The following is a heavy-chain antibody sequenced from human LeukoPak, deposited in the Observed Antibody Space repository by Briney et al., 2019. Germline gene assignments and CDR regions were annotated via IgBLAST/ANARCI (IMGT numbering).Heavy chain of an antibody. CDR2: ISSDGSTT. CDR1: GFSLSSSW. Sequence: GGSLRLSCAASGFSLSSSWMHWVRQAPGTGLVWVSRISSDGSTTNYADSVKGRFTISRDNAKNTLYLQMNSLRAEDTAVYYCARRGYYGNYFDYWGQGTLVTVSS. V-gene: IGHV3-74*01. CDR3: ARRGYYGNYFDY. D-gene: IGHD3-22*01. J-gene: IGHJ4*02.